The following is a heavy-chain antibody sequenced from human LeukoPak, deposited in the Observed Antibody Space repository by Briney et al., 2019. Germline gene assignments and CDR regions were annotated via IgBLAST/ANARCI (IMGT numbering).Heavy chain of an antibody. J-gene: IGHJ4*02. CDR3: ARRSSGWYNNRGYFDY. V-gene: IGHV4-38-2*02. Sequence: PSETLSLTCTVSGYSISSGYYWSWIRQPPGKGLEWIGEINHSGSTNYNPSLKSRVTISVDTSKNQFSLKLSSVTAADTAVYYCARRSSGWYNNRGYFDYWGQGTLVTVSS. CDR2: INHSGST. CDR1: GYSISSGYY. D-gene: IGHD6-19*01.